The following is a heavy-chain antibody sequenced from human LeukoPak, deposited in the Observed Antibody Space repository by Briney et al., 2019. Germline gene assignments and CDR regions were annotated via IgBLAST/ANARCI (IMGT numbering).Heavy chain of an antibody. Sequence: PGGSLRLSCAASGFTFSSYSMNWVRQAPGKGLEWVSSISSSSSYIYYADSVKGRLTISRDNAKNSLYLQMNSLRAEDTAVYYCARDGTSSGWYDYWGQGTLVTVCS. V-gene: IGHV3-21*01. J-gene: IGHJ4*02. CDR3: ARDGTSSGWYDY. CDR1: GFTFSSYS. CDR2: ISSSSSYI. D-gene: IGHD6-19*01.